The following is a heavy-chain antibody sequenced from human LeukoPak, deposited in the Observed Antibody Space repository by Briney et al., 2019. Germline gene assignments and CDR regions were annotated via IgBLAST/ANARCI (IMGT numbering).Heavy chain of an antibody. V-gene: IGHV4-59*11. CDR2: IYYSGST. D-gene: IGHD6-6*01. CDR3: ARDRGRKQLGDAFDI. CDR1: GGSISGHY. J-gene: IGHJ3*02. Sequence: SETLSLTCTVSGGSISGHYWSWIRQPPGKGLEWIGYIYYSGSTNYNPSLKSRVTISVDTSKNQFSLKLSSVTAADTAVYYCARDRGRKQLGDAFDIWGQGTMVTVSS.